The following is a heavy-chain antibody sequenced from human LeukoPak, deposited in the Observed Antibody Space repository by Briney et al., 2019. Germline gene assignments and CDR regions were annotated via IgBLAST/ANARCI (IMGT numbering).Heavy chain of an antibody. J-gene: IGHJ6*02. CDR3: ARGGGLDV. Sequence: GGSLRLSCAASGFTFSSYWMNWARQAPGKGLEWVASINHNGNVNYYVDSVKGRITISRDNAKNSLYLQISNLRDEDTAVYFCARGGGLDVWGQGATVTVSS. V-gene: IGHV3-7*03. D-gene: IGHD3-16*01. CDR1: GFTFSSYW. CDR2: INHNGNVN.